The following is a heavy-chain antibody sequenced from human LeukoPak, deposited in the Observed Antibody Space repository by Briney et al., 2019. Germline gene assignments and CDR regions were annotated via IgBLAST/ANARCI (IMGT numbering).Heavy chain of an antibody. V-gene: IGHV4-59*01. J-gene: IGHJ5*02. CDR3: ARKGEHYYDSGKLWPAWFDP. CDR1: DGSISGYY. Sequence: SETLSLTCDVSDGSISGYYWSWVRQPPGKGLEWIACIHYSGSINYNPSLKSRVTLSVDTSKNQFSLKLTSVTAADTAVYYCARKGEHYYDSGKLWPAWFDPWGQGTLVTVSS. D-gene: IGHD3-10*01. CDR2: IHYSGSI.